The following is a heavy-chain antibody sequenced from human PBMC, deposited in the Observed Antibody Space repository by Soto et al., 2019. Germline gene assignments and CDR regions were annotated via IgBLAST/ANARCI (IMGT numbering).Heavy chain of an antibody. Sequence: EVQLVESGGGLVQPGGSLRLSCAASGFTFSSYWMRWVRQAPGKGLEWVANIKQDGSEKYYVDSVKGRFTISRDNAKNSLYLQMNSLRAEDTAVYYCARVKSSGSFDYWGQGTLVTVSS. CDR3: ARVKSSGSFDY. CDR2: IKQDGSEK. J-gene: IGHJ4*02. D-gene: IGHD6-19*01. CDR1: GFTFSSYW. V-gene: IGHV3-7*03.